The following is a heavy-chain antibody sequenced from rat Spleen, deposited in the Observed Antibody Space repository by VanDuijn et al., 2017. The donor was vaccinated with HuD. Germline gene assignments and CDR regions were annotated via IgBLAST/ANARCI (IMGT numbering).Heavy chain of an antibody. D-gene: IGHD4-3*01. J-gene: IGHJ3*01. CDR2: ISPSGGST. V-gene: IGHV5-19*01. CDR3: VRQDTSGYSNWFAY. Sequence: VQLVESGGGLVQPGRSLKLSCAASGFTFSNYGMHWIRQAPTKGLEWVASISPSGGSTYYRDSVKGRFTIARDNAKSTRYLQMDSLRSEDTATYYCVRQDTSGYSNWFAYWGQGALVTVSS. CDR1: GFTFSNYG.